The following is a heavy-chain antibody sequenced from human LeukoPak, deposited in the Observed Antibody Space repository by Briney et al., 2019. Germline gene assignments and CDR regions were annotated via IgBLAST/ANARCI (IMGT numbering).Heavy chain of an antibody. J-gene: IGHJ4*02. V-gene: IGHV3-21*01. D-gene: IGHD5-18*01. CDR3: ARPAGGYSYGLDY. CDR2: IFPSGGEI. Sequence: GGSLRLSCAASGFTFSTFAMIWVRQPPGKGLEWVSSIFPSGGEIHYADSVKGRFTISRDNAKNSLYLQMNSLRAEDTAVYYCARPAGGYSYGLDYWGQGTLVTVSS. CDR1: GFTFSTFA.